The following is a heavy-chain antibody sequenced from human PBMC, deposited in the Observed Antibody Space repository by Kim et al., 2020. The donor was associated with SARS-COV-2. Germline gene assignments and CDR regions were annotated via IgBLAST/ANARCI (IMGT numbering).Heavy chain of an antibody. CDR3: ARPPAAAGHYYYYGMDV. D-gene: IGHD6-13*01. J-gene: IGHJ6*02. Sequence: SVKVSCKASGGTFSSYAISWVRQAPGQGLEWMGGIIPIFGTANYAQKFQGRVTITADESTSTAYMELSSLRSEDTAVYYCARPPAAAGHYYYYGMDVWGQGTTVTVSS. CDR1: GGTFSSYA. CDR2: IIPIFGTA. V-gene: IGHV1-69*13.